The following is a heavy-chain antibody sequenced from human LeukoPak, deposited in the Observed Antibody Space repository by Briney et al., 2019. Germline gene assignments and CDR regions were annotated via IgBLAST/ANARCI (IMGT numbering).Heavy chain of an antibody. Sequence: ASVEVSFKASGYTFTGYYMHWVRQAPGQGLGWMGWINPNSGGTNYSQKFPGRGTMTRATSISTAYMELSRLRSDDTAVYYCARYSCSSTSCYKEGNWFDPWGQGTLVTVSS. V-gene: IGHV1-2*02. J-gene: IGHJ5*02. CDR2: INPNSGGT. CDR1: GYTFTGYY. CDR3: ARYSCSSTSCYKEGNWFDP. D-gene: IGHD2-2*02.